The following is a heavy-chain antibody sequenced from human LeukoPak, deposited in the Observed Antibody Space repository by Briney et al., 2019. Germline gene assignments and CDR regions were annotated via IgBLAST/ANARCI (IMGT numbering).Heavy chain of an antibody. J-gene: IGHJ4*02. Sequence: PGGSLRLSCAASGFTFGGSAMHWVRQASGKGLEWVGRIRSKANSYATAYAASVKGRFTISRDDSKNTAYLQMNSLKTEDTAVYYCTRSAELLWFGEYLSNWGQGTLVTVSS. D-gene: IGHD3-10*01. CDR1: GFTFGGSA. CDR2: IRSKANSYAT. V-gene: IGHV3-73*01. CDR3: TRSAELLWFGEYLSN.